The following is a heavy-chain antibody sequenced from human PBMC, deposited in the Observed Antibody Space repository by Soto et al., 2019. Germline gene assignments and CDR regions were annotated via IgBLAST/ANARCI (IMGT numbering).Heavy chain of an antibody. D-gene: IGHD3-10*01. Sequence: EVQLVESGGDLVQPGGSLRLSCAASGLSLSDVFIDWVRQASGKGLEWVGRTKDKADSYTTEYSASVKGTFTISRDDSSNSLFLQMNSLKTEDSALYYRASTRGVFCYWGQGTLVTVSS. J-gene: IGHJ4*02. V-gene: IGHV3-72*01. CDR1: GLSLSDVF. CDR3: ASTRGVFCY. CDR2: TKDKADSYTT.